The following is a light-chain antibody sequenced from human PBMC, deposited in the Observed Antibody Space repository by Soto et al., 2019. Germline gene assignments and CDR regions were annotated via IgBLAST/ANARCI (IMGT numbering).Light chain of an antibody. CDR1: QSVSRS. V-gene: IGKV3-15*01. CDR2: GTS. J-gene: IGKJ1*01. CDR3: QQYNNWPPWT. Sequence: EIVMTQSPVTLSVSPGERATLSCRASQSVSRSLAWYHQRSCQAPRLLIYGTSTRATGIPARFSGSGSGTEFTLTISSLQSEDFAVYYCQQYNNWPPWTFGQGTKVDIK.